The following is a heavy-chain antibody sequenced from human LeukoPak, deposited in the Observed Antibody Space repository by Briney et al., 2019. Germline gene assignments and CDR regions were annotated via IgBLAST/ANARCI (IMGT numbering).Heavy chain of an antibody. CDR3: ARLMGNWFGS. CDR1: GYTFTSYD. CDR2: MNPKSGGT. D-gene: IGHD2-8*01. Sequence: ASVKVSCKASGYTFTSYDINWVRQATGQGLEWMGWMNPKSGGTKYAQKFQDRVTMTRDTSTSTAYLELRSLRFDDTAVYYCARLMGNWFGSWGQGTLVTVSS. V-gene: IGHV1-2*02. J-gene: IGHJ5*01.